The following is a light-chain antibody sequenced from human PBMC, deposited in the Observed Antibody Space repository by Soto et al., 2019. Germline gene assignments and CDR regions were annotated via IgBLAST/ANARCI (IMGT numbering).Light chain of an antibody. CDR3: QQYGSPPIT. J-gene: IGKJ5*01. CDR2: GTS. CDR1: QSVSSN. Sequence: EIMLTRPPPPLSVSPGARAALSSRASQSVSSNLAWYQQKPGQAPRLLMSGTSSRATGTPDRFSGSGSGTDFTLTISSLEPEDFAVYYCQQYGSPPITFGQGTRLEIK. V-gene: IGKV3-20*01.